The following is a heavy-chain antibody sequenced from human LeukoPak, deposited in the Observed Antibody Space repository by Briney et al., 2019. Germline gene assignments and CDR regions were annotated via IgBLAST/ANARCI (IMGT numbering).Heavy chain of an antibody. J-gene: IGHJ4*02. CDR2: ITPIFGTA. CDR3: AREWELESSGYYYAY. D-gene: IGHD3-22*01. V-gene: IGHV1-69*13. CDR1: GGTFSRFT. Sequence: ASVKVSCKASGGTFSRFTISWVRQAPGQGFEWMGGITPIFGTANFAQKFQGRVSITADESTSTAFMELSSLRSEDTAVYYCAREWELESSGYYYAYWGQGTLVTVSS.